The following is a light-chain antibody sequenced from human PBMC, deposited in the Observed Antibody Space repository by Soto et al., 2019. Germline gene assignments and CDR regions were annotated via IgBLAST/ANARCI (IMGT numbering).Light chain of an antibody. V-gene: IGLV2-8*01. CDR1: KNDIGVYDF. J-gene: IGLJ1*01. Sequence: QSVLTQPPSASGSPGQSVTISCTGTKNDIGVYDFVSWYQHHPGKAPRLIIYEVVQRPSGVPDRFSGSKSGNTASLTVSGLQAADEADYFCKSYAGSNTYVFGSGTNHTVL. CDR2: EVV. CDR3: KSYAGSNTYV.